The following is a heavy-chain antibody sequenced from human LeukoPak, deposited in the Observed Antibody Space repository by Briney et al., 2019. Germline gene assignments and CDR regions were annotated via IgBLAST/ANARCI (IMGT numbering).Heavy chain of an antibody. V-gene: IGHV1-46*01. CDR3: ARAPRYCSGGSCYSAAPNWFDP. CDR2: INPSGGST. CDR1: GYTFTGYY. D-gene: IGHD2-15*01. Sequence: ASVKVSCKASGYTFTGYYMHWVRQAPGQGLEWMGIINPSGGSTSYAQKFQGRVTMTRDTSTSTVYMELSSLRSEDTAVYYCARAPRYCSGGSCYSAAPNWFDPWGQGTLVTVSS. J-gene: IGHJ5*02.